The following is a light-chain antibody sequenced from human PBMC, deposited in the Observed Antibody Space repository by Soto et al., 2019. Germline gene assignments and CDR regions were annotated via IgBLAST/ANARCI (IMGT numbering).Light chain of an antibody. CDR1: PSVAGAY. Sequence: TLSFSLRDRATLSCRASPSVAGAYVAWYQQRPGQAPRLLISEASSRATGIPDRFSGSGSGTDFTLTIDRLEPEDFAMYYCQEHGSSPITFGQGTRLEIK. V-gene: IGKV3-20*01. CDR3: QEHGSSPIT. J-gene: IGKJ5*01. CDR2: EAS.